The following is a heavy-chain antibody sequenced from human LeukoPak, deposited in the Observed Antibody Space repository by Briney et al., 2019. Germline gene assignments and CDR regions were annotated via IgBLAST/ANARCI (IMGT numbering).Heavy chain of an antibody. V-gene: IGHV4-59*08. CDR1: RGSISSYY. J-gene: IGHJ4*02. CDR3: ARIRSTSFYFDD. Sequence: PSETLSLTCTVSRGSISSYYWYWIRQPPRKGLEWIGSIYYSGSTNYNPSLKSRVTMSVDTSKNQFSLMLSSVTAADTAVYYFARIRSTSFYFDDWGQGTLVTASS. D-gene: IGHD2-2*01. CDR2: IYYSGST.